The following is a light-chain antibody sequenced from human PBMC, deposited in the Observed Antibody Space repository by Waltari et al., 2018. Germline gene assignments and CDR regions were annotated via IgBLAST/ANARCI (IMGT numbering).Light chain of an antibody. J-gene: IGLJ2*01. CDR3: QVWDDSSDHVV. Sequence: SYVLTQRPSVAGALGKPPIITRGAANSGDRPVPGYQQRPGQAPVLVVVDDRDRPSGIPERFSGSNSGDTATLTISRVEAGDEADYSCQVWDDSSDHVVFGGGTKLTVL. V-gene: IGLV3-21*03. CDR1: NSGDRP. CDR2: DDR.